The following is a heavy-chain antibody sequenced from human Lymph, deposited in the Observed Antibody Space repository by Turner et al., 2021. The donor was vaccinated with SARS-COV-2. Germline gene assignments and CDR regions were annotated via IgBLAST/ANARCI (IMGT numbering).Heavy chain of an antibody. CDR1: GFTFDDYA. D-gene: IGHD5-12*01. J-gene: IGHJ4*02. CDR2: IRWDGGST. CDR3: AKEGLSGRRLQFVPYFAY. V-gene: IGHV3-43*02. Sequence: EVQLVASGGGVVPPGGSLRLSCAASGFTFDDYAMDWVRQGPGKGLEWVSLIRWDGGSTYYADSVKGRFTNSRDDSKNSLYLQINSLRTEDTALYYCAKEGLSGRRLQFVPYFAYWGQGTLVSVSS.